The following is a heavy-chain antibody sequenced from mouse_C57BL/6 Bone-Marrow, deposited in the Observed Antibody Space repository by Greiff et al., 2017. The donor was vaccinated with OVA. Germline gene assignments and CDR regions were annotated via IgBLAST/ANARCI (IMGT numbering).Heavy chain of an antibody. CDR1: GYTFTSYW. V-gene: IGHV1-69*01. J-gene: IGHJ2*01. D-gene: IGHD1-1*01. Sequence: VQLQQPGAELVMPGASVKLSCKASGYTFTSYWMHWVKQRPGQGLEWIGEIDPSDSYTNYNQKFKGKSTLTVDKSSSTAYMQLSSLTSEDSAVYDGARGGSGNPYYFDYWGQGTTLTVSS. CDR3: ARGGSGNPYYFDY. CDR2: IDPSDSYT.